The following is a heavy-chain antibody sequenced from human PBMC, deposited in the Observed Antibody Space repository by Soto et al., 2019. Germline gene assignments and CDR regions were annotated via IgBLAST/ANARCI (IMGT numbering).Heavy chain of an antibody. J-gene: IGHJ4*02. CDR1: GYTFTSYD. D-gene: IGHD1-26*01. CDR2: MNPNSGAT. Sequence: GASVKVSCKASGYTFTSYDISWVRQATGQGLEWMGWMNPNSGATGYAQKFQGRVTMTRDTSINTAYMELRSLRSDDTAVYYCARDEVGATEFDSWGQGTLVTVSS. CDR3: ARDEVGATEFDS. V-gene: IGHV1-8*01.